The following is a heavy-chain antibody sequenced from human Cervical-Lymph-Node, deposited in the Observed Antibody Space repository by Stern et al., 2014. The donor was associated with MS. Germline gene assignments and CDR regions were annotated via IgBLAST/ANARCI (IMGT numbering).Heavy chain of an antibody. D-gene: IGHD2-2*01. Sequence: EVQLVESGGGLVQPGGSLRLSCAGFNFRSYWMHWVRQAPGKGLVWVACINSDGSRRYADSVKGRFTISRDSAKNTMYLQMSSLRVEDTAVYYCARGVVSVSTLGDYYYGMDVWGQGTTVTVSS. CDR1: FNFRSYW. CDR3: ARGVVSVSTLGDYYYGMDV. CDR2: INSDGSR. J-gene: IGHJ6*01. V-gene: IGHV3-74*02.